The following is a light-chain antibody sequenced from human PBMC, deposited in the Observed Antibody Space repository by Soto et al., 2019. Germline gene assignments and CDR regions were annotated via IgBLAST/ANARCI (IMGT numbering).Light chain of an antibody. CDR2: AAS. CDR3: QMYNSARIF. Sequence: DIQMTQSPSSLSASVGDRVTITCRASQGISNYLAGYQQKPGKVPKLLIYAASTLQTGVPSRFSGSGSGTDFTLTISRLQPEDVATYFCQMYNSARIFFGPGTKVDIK. V-gene: IGKV1-27*01. J-gene: IGKJ3*01. CDR1: QGISNY.